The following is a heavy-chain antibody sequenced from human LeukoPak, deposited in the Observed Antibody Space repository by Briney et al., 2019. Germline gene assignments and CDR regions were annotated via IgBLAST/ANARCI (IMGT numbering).Heavy chain of an antibody. CDR3: ATRHSRVGATV. J-gene: IGHJ4*02. Sequence: GGSLRLSCTASGFSFSEYVMSWVRQAPGKGLEWVSSITATSGSIYYAESVQGRFTISRDNAKNSLYLQMNSLRAEDTAVYYCATRHSRVGATVWGQGTLVTVSS. CDR1: GFSFSEYV. CDR2: ITATSGSI. V-gene: IGHV3-23*01. D-gene: IGHD1-26*01.